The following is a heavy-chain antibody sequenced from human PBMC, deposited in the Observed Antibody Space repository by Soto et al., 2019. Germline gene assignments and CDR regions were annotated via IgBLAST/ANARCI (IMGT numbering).Heavy chain of an antibody. J-gene: IGHJ4*02. Sequence: ASVKVSCKTSGYTFTSYGISWVRQAPGQGLEWLGWISGYNGNTNYVQKLQGRVTMTTDTSTSTVYMELRSLRPEDTAVYYCAREWAQFDTLTGKVDSWGQGTLVTVSS. CDR3: AREWAQFDTLTGKVDS. D-gene: IGHD3-9*01. V-gene: IGHV1-18*04. CDR2: ISGYNGNT. CDR1: GYTFTSYG.